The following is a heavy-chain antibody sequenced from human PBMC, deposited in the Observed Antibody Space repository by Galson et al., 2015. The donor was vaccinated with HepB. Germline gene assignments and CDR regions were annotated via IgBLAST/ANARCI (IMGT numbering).Heavy chain of an antibody. D-gene: IGHD5-18*01. J-gene: IGHJ4*02. CDR1: GYTFTTYL. V-gene: IGHV1-3*01. CDR2: INAGNGNT. CDR3: ARYGYGDF. Sequence: SVKVSCKASGYTFTTYLMHWVRQAPGQRLEWMGWINAGNGNTKYSQKFQGRVTINRDTSASTVYMELSSLRSEDTAVYYCARYGYGDFWGQGTLVTVSS.